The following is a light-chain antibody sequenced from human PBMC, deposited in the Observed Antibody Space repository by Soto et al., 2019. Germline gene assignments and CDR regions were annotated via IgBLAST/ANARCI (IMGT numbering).Light chain of an antibody. CDR1: QGIGTY. CDR2: SAS. V-gene: IGKV1-27*01. Sequence: DIQMTQSPSSLSASVGDRVTIICRASQGIGTYLAWYQQKPGKVPELLMYSASTLQSGVPSRFSGGGSGTTFTLTISSLQPEDVAPYYCQKYNSAPTFGQGTKVEIK. J-gene: IGKJ1*01. CDR3: QKYNSAPT.